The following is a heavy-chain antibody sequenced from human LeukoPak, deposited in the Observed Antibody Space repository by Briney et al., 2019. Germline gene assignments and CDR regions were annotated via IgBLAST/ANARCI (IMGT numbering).Heavy chain of an antibody. V-gene: IGHV1-69*05. D-gene: IGHD3-16*01. CDR1: GGTFSSYA. CDR3: ARADYVLGDSTRMQRHYYYYMDV. J-gene: IGHJ6*03. Sequence: SVKVSCKASGGTFSSYAISWARQAPGQGLEWMGGIIPIFGTANYAQKFQGRVTITTDESTSTAYMELSSLRSEDTAVYYCARADYVLGDSTRMQRHYYYYMDVWGKGTTVTVSS. CDR2: IIPIFGTA.